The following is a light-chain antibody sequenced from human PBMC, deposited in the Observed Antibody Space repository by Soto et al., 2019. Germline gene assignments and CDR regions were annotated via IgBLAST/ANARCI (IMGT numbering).Light chain of an antibody. CDR1: QSVSNY. J-gene: IGKJ3*01. V-gene: IGKV3-11*01. Sequence: SGLPKSPATLSLSPGGRATLSCRASQSVSNYLAWYQQKPGQAPRLLIHDASNRAPGIPARFSGSGSGTDFTLAISSLEPEDFAVYYCQQPSKWPPPFGPGTKVDIK. CDR2: DAS. CDR3: QQPSKWPPP.